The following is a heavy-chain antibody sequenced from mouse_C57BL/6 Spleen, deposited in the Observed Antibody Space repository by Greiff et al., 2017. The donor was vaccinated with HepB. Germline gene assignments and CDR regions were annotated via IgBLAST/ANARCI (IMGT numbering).Heavy chain of an antibody. CDR2: IWSGGST. CDR3: ARRSWDEIFDY. J-gene: IGHJ2*01. V-gene: IGHV2-2*01. Sequence: QVQLQQSGPGLVQPSQSLSITCTVSGFSLTSYGVHWVRQSPGKGLEWLGVIWSGGSTYYNAAFISRLSISKDNSKSQVFFKMNSLQADDTAIYYCARRSWDEIFDYWGQGTTLTVSS. D-gene: IGHD4-1*01. CDR1: GFSLTSYG.